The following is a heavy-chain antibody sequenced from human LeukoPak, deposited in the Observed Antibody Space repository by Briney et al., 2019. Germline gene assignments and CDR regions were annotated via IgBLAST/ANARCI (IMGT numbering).Heavy chain of an antibody. CDR1: GFTFSSYA. CDR3: AKGHDSSGYYSDAFDI. Sequence: PGGSLRLSCAASGFTFSSYAMSWVRQAPGKGLEWVSAISGSGGSTYYADSVKGRFTISRDNSKNTLYLQMNSLRAEDTAVSYCAKGHDSSGYYSDAFDIWGQGTMVTVSS. J-gene: IGHJ3*02. D-gene: IGHD3-22*01. V-gene: IGHV3-23*01. CDR2: ISGSGGST.